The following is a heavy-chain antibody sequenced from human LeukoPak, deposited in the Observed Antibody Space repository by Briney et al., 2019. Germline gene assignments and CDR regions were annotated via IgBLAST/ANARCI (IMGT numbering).Heavy chain of an antibody. D-gene: IGHD2-8*01. V-gene: IGHV3-30*02. Sequence: GGSLRLSCAASGFTFSSYGMHWVRQAPGKGLEWVAFIRYDGSNKYYADSVKGRFTISRDNSKNTLYLQMNSLRAEDTAVYYCARGVLMVYAPLDAFDIWGQGTMVTVSS. CDR1: GFTFSSYG. CDR2: IRYDGSNK. J-gene: IGHJ3*02. CDR3: ARGVLMVYAPLDAFDI.